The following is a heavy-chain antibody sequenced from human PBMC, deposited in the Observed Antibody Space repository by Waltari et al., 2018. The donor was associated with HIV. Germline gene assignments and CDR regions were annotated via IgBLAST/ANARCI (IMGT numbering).Heavy chain of an antibody. J-gene: IGHJ6*02. D-gene: IGHD2-15*01. CDR3: ARHGVVDGNDSYGMDV. V-gene: IGHV5-51*01. CDR2: IDPGASDT. CDR1: GYNFDKYW. Sequence: EVQLVQSGAEVKKPGESLKISCKGSGYNFDKYWIGWVRQMPGKGLEWMGIIDPGASDTRYSPSFQGQVTFSADNSITTAYLQWSNLKASDTAMYYCARHGVVDGNDSYGMDVWGQGTTVTVSS.